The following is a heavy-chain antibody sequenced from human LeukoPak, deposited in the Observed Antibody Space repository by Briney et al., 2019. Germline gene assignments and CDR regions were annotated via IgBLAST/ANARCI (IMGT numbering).Heavy chain of an antibody. V-gene: IGHV4-39*01. D-gene: IGHD3-10*01. J-gene: IGHJ4*02. CDR2: IYYGGST. CDR3: ARQGRVKRLDY. CDR1: GGSISSSSYY. Sequence: SETLSLTCTVSGGSISSSSYYCGWSRQPPGKGVEWIGSIYYGGSTNNNPSLQSRVTISVDTTKNQLSLKLSSVTAAATAVYYCARQGRVKRLDYWGQGTLVTVSS.